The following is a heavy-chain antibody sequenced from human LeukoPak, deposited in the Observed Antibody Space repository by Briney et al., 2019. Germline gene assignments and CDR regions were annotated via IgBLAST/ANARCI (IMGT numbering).Heavy chain of an antibody. CDR1: GGSISSNSYY. Sequence: SETLSLTCTVSGGSISSNSYYWGWIRQPPGKGLEWIGSIYYSGSTYYNPSLKSRVTMSVDTSKNQFSLKLSSVTAADTAVYYCASDRPSSSGITIFGVVNHYYGMDVWGQGTTVTVSS. D-gene: IGHD3-3*01. J-gene: IGHJ6*02. CDR2: IYYSGST. CDR3: ASDRPSSSGITIFGVVNHYYGMDV. V-gene: IGHV4-39*01.